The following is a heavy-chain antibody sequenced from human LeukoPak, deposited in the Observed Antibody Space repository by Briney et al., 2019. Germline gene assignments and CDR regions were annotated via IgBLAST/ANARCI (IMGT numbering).Heavy chain of an antibody. CDR2: IYPADSDT. J-gene: IGHJ4*02. Sequence: GESLKISCQVSGYIFTHYWIGWVRQMPGKGLESMGIIYPADSDTTYSPSFQGQVTISADKSISTVYLQWSSLKASDTAMYYRARQSRDGSKTRGYYSDYWGQGTLVTVSS. V-gene: IGHV5-51*01. CDR1: GYIFTHYW. CDR3: ARQSRDGSKTRGYYSDY. D-gene: IGHD3-10*01.